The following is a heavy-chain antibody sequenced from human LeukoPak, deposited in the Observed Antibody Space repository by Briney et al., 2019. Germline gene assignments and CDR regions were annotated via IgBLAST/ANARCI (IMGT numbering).Heavy chain of an antibody. CDR1: GYLFTGYY. Sequence: ASVKVSCKASGYLFTGYYMHWVRQAPGQGLEWMGIINPSDGSTFYAQKLQGRVTMTTDTSTSTAYMELRSLRSDDTAVYYCARDQYYDSSGPAWGQGTLVTVSS. D-gene: IGHD3-22*01. CDR3: ARDQYYDSSGPA. J-gene: IGHJ5*02. CDR2: INPSDGST. V-gene: IGHV1-46*01.